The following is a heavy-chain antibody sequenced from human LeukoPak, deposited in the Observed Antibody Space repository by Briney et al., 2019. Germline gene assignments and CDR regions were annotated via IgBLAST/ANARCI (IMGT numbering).Heavy chain of an antibody. D-gene: IGHD3-10*01. CDR3: ARRLWFGDQVPFDI. CDR2: IYTSGST. J-gene: IGHJ3*02. Sequence: PSETLSLTCTVSGGSISSYYRSWIRQPPGKGLEWIGYIYTSGSTNYNPSLKSRVTISVDTSKNQFSLKLSSVTAADTAVYYCARRLWFGDQVPFDIWGQGTMVTVSS. V-gene: IGHV4-4*09. CDR1: GGSISSYY.